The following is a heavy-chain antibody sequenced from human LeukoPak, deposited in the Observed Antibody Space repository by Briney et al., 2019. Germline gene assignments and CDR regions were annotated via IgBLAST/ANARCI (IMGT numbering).Heavy chain of an antibody. CDR3: ARGAGPLFDP. V-gene: IGHV3-11*01. CDR1: GFTFTDHY. J-gene: IGHJ5*02. CDR2: ISSSGTTI. Sequence: SGGSLRLSCAASGFTFTDHYMSWIRQAPGKGLEWLSYISSSGTTIYYADSVKGQLTTSRDNAKDSLYLQMNSLRAEDTAVYYCARGAGPLFDPWGQGTLVTVSS.